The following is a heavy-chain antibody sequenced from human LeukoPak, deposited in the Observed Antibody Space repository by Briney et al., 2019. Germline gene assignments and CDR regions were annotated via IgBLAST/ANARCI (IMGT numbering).Heavy chain of an antibody. D-gene: IGHD5-18*01. V-gene: IGHV4-34*01. J-gene: IGHJ4*02. CDR3: ARGGYSYLGYYFDY. Sequence: PSETLSLTCAVYGGSFSGYYWSWIRQPPGKGLEWIGEINHSGSTNYNPSLKSRVTISVDTPKNQFSLKLSSVTAADTAVYYCARGGYSYLGYYFDYWGQGTLVTVSS. CDR1: GGSFSGYY. CDR2: INHSGST.